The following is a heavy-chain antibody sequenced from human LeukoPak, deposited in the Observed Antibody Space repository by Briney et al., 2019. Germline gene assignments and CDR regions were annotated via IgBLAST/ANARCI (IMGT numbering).Heavy chain of an antibody. CDR3: ARGLGYCSGGSCHFPYYFDY. J-gene: IGHJ4*02. CDR1: GGTFSSYA. D-gene: IGHD2-15*01. Sequence: SVKVSCKASGGTFSSYAISWVRQAPGQGLEWMGGIIPIFGTANYAQKFQGRVTITADESTSTAYMELSSLRSEDTAVYYCARGLGYCSGGSCHFPYYFDYWGQGTLVTVSS. V-gene: IGHV1-69*01. CDR2: IIPIFGTA.